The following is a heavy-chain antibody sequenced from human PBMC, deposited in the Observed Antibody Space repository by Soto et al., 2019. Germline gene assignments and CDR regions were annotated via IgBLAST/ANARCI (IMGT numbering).Heavy chain of an antibody. CDR2: IYHSGGT. V-gene: IGHV4-4*02. J-gene: IGHJ6*02. CDR3: AREKGLPYYYYDLDV. CDR1: GGSISSTYW. Sequence: QVQLEESGPGLVKPSETLSLTCGVSGGSISSTYWWTWVRQPPGKGLEWIGEIYHSGGTNYNPSLESRVTISVDKSKNQFSLTVTSVTAADTAVSYCAREKGLPYYYYDLDVWGQGTTVIVSS.